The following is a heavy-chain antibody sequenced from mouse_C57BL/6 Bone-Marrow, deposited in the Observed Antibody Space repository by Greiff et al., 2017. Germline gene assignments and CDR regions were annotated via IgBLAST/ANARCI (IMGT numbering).Heavy chain of an antibody. V-gene: IGHV5-6*02. CDR2: ISTGGSYT. CDR1: GFTFSSYG. CDR3: ARRGYLLDY. J-gene: IGHJ2*01. D-gene: IGHD5-1*01. Sequence: DVMLVESGGDLVKPGGSLKLSCAASGFTFSSYGMSWVRQTPDQRLEWVATISTGGSYTYYPDSVKGRFTISRDNAKNTLCLQMRSLKSEDTATYYCARRGYLLDYWGQGTTLTVSS.